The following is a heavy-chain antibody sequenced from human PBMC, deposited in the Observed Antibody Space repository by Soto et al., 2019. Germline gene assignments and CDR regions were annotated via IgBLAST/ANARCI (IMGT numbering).Heavy chain of an antibody. CDR1: GYIFTAYY. J-gene: IGHJ4*02. V-gene: IGHV1-2*04. D-gene: IGHD3-9*01. CDR2: INPNSGDT. CDR3: AKDPGGRDYDILTGYFDY. Sequence: ASVKVSCKASGYIFTAYYMHWLRQAPGQGLEWMGWINPNSGDTNHTQKFEGWVTMTRDTSINTVYMELSRLRAEDTAVYYCAKDPGGRDYDILTGYFDYWGQGTLVTVSS.